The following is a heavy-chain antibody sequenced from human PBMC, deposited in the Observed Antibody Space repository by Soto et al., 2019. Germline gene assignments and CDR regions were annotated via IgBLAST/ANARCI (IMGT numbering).Heavy chain of an antibody. CDR1: EFTFSSYW. Sequence: GGSLRLSCAASEFTFSSYWMHWVRQAPGKGLVWVSRINSDGSSTSYADSVKGRFTISRDNAKNTLYLQMNSLRAEDTAVYYCARANPSYYYGMDVWGQGTTVTVSS. V-gene: IGHV3-74*01. D-gene: IGHD7-27*01. CDR3: ARANPSYYYGMDV. J-gene: IGHJ6*02. CDR2: INSDGSST.